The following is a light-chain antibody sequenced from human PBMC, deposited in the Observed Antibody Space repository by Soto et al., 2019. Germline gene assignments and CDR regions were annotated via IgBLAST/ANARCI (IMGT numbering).Light chain of an antibody. CDR2: WAS. CDR1: QSVLYSSNNKNY. V-gene: IGKV4-1*01. Sequence: DIVMTQSPDSLAVSLGERATINCKSGQSVLYSSNNKNYLAWYQQKPGQPPKLLIYWASTRESGVPDRLSGSGYGTDFTLTISSLQAEDVAVYSCQHYYSSPLTFAGGTKV. CDR3: QHYYSSPLT. J-gene: IGKJ4*01.